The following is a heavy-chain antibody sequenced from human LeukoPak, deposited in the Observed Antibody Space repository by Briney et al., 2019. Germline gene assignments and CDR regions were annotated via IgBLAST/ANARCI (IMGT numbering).Heavy chain of an antibody. CDR3: ASSEDPRVFGVVKS. CDR1: GFTFSDYY. CDR2: ISSSGSTI. D-gene: IGHD3-3*01. Sequence: GGSLRLSCAASGFTFSDYYMSWIRQAPGKGLEWVSYISSSGSTIYYADSVKGRFTISRDNAKNSLYLQMNSLRAEDTAVYYCASSEDPRVFGVVKSWGQGTLVTVSS. J-gene: IGHJ4*02. V-gene: IGHV3-11*04.